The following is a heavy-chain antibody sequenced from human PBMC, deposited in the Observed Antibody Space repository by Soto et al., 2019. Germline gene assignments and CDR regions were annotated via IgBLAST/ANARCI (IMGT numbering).Heavy chain of an antibody. J-gene: IGHJ4*02. CDR3: AGLQYSSGWSLDN. CDR2: TRNKANSYTT. CDR1: GFTLSDHY. Sequence: EVQLVESGGGLVQPGGSLRLSCAASGFTLSDHYMDWVRQTPGKGLEWVGRTRNKANSYTTEYAASVKGRFTISRDDSKTSRYLQMNSLKTEDTAVYSCAGLQYSSGWSLDNWGQGTLVTVSS. D-gene: IGHD6-19*01. V-gene: IGHV3-72*01.